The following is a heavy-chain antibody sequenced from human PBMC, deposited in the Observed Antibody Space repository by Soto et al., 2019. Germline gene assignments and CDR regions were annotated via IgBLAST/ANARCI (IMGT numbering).Heavy chain of an antibody. CDR2: IIPILGIA. D-gene: IGHD4-17*01. Sequence: GASVKVSCKASGGTFSSYTISWVRQAPGQGLEWMGRIIPILGIANYAQKFQGRVTITADKSTSTAYMELSSLRSEDTAVYYCARGRPTVTTITPFDYWGQGTLVTVSS. CDR3: ARGRPTVTTITPFDY. CDR1: GGTFSSYT. V-gene: IGHV1-69*02. J-gene: IGHJ4*02.